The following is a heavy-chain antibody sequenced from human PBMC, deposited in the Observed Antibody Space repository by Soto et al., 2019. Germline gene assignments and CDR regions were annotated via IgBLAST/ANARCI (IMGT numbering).Heavy chain of an antibody. CDR3: ARRHSSSSAFDP. D-gene: IGHD6-13*01. Sequence: GESLKISCKGSGYSFTSYWINWVRQMPGKGLEWLGRIDPSYSYTNYSPSFQGHVTISADKSISTAYLQWSSLKASDTAMYYCARRHSSSSAFDPWGQGTLVTVSS. V-gene: IGHV5-10-1*01. CDR1: GYSFTSYW. J-gene: IGHJ5*02. CDR2: IDPSYSYT.